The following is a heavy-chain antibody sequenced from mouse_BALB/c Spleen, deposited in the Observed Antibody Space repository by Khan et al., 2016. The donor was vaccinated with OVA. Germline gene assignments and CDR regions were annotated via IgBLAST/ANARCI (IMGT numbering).Heavy chain of an antibody. J-gene: IGHJ2*01. CDR2: IWAGGST. CDR1: GFSLTRHG. CDR3: ARNREPDYFDY. Sequence: QVQLKESGPGLVAPSQSLSITCTVSGFSLTRHGIHWVRQPPGKGLEWLGIIWAGGSTNYNSALMSRLSITKDSSKSQGFLKMNSLQTDDTAIYYCARNREPDYFDYWGQGTTLTVSS. V-gene: IGHV2-9*02.